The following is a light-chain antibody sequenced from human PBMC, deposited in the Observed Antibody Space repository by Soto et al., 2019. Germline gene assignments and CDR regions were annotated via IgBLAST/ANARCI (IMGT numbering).Light chain of an antibody. V-gene: IGLV2-14*01. J-gene: IGLJ7*01. CDR2: EVS. CDR1: SNDVGGYNY. CDR3: CSYTSTNSRV. Sequence: QPVLTQPASMSGSPGQSITISCTGTSNDVGGYNYVSWYQQHPGKAPKLMIFEVSNRPSGVSNRFSGSKSGNTASLTISGLQAEDEAYYYCCSYTSTNSRVFGGGTQLTVL.